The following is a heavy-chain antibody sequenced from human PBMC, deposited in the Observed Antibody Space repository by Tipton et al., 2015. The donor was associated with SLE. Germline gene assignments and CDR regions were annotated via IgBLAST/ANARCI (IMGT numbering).Heavy chain of an antibody. CDR3: ARVPPYGGVDY. Sequence: TLSLTCTVSGGSISSSSYYWGWIRLPPGKGLEWIGSIYYSGNTYYNPSLKSRVTISVDTSKNQFSLKLSSVTAADTAVYYCARVPPYGGVDYWGQGTLVTVSS. CDR2: IYYSGNT. D-gene: IGHD3-10*01. CDR1: GGSISSSSYY. J-gene: IGHJ4*02. V-gene: IGHV4-39*07.